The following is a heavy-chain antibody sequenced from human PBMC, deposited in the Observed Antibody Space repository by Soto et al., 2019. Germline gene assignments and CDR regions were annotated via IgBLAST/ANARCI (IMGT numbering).Heavy chain of an antibody. J-gene: IGHJ6*03. CDR2: IYPGDSDT. V-gene: IGHV5-51*01. CDR1: GYSFTSYW. D-gene: IGHD3-10*01. Sequence: GESLKISCKGSGYSFTSYWIGWVRQMPGKGLEWMGIIYPGDSDTRYSPSVQGQVTISADKSISTAYLQWSSLKASETAMYYCARRHGSGIHPLSGVYHMDVWGKGTTVTVSS. CDR3: ARRHGSGIHPLSGVYHMDV.